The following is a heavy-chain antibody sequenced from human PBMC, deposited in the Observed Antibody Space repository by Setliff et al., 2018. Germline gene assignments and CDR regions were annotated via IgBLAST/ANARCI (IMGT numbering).Heavy chain of an antibody. J-gene: IGHJ6*04. Sequence: PSETLSLTCPRRVSGASVRTYYWTWIRQPPGKGLEWIGNIYGMGETKYHPSLKSRVTISLDKTKNAFSLRLTSVTAADTGVYFCARSVDPDVWGKGTTVTVSS. CDR1: GASVRTYY. CDR2: IYGMGET. CDR3: ARSVDPDV. V-gene: IGHV4-4*08.